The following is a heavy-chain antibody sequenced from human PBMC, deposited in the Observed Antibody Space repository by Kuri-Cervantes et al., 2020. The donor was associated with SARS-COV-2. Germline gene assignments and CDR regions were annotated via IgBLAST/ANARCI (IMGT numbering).Heavy chain of an antibody. CDR2: TYYRSKWYN. V-gene: IGHV6-1*01. CDR3: ARDNLSVYYDSSGYYDYYGMDV. D-gene: IGHD3-22*01. J-gene: IGHJ6*02. Sequence: SETLSLTCAISGDSVPSNSAAWNWIRQSPSRGLEWLGRTYYRSKWYNDYAVSVKSRITVNPDTSKNQFSLQLNSVTPEDTAVYYCARDNLSVYYDSSGYYDYYGMDVWGQGTTVTVSS. CDR1: GDSVPSNSAA.